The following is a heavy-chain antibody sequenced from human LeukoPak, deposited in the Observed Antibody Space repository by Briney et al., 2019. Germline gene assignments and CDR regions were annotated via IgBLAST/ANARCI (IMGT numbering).Heavy chain of an antibody. Sequence: PGGSLRLSCAASGFTFITYSMNWVRQAPGKGLEWVSSISSSSSYIYYADSVKGRFTISRDNAKNSLYLQMNSLRAEDTAVYYCARDPTDYDYVWGSYQDWGQGTLVTVSS. CDR3: ARDPTDYDYVWGSYQD. J-gene: IGHJ4*02. CDR1: GFTFITYS. V-gene: IGHV3-21*01. CDR2: ISSSSSYI. D-gene: IGHD3-16*02.